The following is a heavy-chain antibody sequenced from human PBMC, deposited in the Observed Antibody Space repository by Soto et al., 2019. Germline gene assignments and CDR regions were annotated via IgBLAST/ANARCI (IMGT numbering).Heavy chain of an antibody. CDR3: ARGYHLYYGMDV. CDR1: GGTFRSYT. J-gene: IGHJ6*02. Sequence: QVQLVQSGAEVKKPGSSVKVSCKASGGTFRSYTISWVRQAPGQGLEWMGRIIPILGIANYAQKFQGRVTITADKSTSTAYMELSSLRSEDTAVYYCARGYHLYYGMDVWGQGTTVTVSS. CDR2: IIPILGIA. V-gene: IGHV1-69*02. D-gene: IGHD5-18*01.